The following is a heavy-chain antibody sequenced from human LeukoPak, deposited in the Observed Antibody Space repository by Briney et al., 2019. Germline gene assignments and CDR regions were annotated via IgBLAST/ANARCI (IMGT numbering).Heavy chain of an antibody. D-gene: IGHD3-3*01. CDR1: GGSFSGYY. V-gene: IGHV4-34*01. J-gene: IGHJ4*02. CDR3: ARGLKGVGFDY. CDR2: INHSGST. Sequence: SETLSLTCAVYGGSFSGYYWSWIRQPPGKGLEWIGEINHSGSTNYNPSLKSRVTISVDTSKNQFSLKLSSVTAADTAVYYCARGLKGVGFDYWGQGTLVTVS.